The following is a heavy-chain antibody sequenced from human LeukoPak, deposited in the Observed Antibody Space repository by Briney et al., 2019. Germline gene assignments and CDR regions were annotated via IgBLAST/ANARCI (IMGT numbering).Heavy chain of an antibody. Sequence: SVNVSCMACGCTFISSAMQGVRPARGRRLAWIGWIVVGSGNKNYAQKFQERVTITRDMSTSTAYMELSSLRSEDTAVYYCAAPFGAPSGSYESPLYYYYGMDVWGQGTTVTVSS. V-gene: IGHV1-58*02. D-gene: IGHD1-26*01. CDR2: IVVGSGNK. CDR3: AAPFGAPSGSYESPLYYYYGMDV. J-gene: IGHJ6*02. CDR1: GCTFISSA.